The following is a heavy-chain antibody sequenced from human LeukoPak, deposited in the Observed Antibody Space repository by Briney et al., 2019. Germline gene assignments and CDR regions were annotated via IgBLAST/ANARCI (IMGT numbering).Heavy chain of an antibody. Sequence: GASVKVSCKASGYSFTYYYIHWVRQAPGQGLEWMGWINPNSGGTNYAQKFQGRVTMTRDTSISTAYMELSRLRSDDTAVYYCARDGGSDYFDYWGQGTLVTVSS. J-gene: IGHJ4*02. V-gene: IGHV1-2*02. CDR1: GYSFTYYY. D-gene: IGHD3-10*01. CDR2: INPNSGGT. CDR3: ARDGGSDYFDY.